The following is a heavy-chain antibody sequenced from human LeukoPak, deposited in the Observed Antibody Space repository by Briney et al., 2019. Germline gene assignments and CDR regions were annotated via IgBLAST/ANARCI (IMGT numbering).Heavy chain of an antibody. V-gene: IGHV3-21*01. CDR2: ISTSSSYI. CDR1: GFTFSSYS. J-gene: IGHJ6*03. CDR3: ARAAIAAARIYYYMDV. Sequence: GGSLRLSCAASGFTFSSYSMNCVRQAPGKGLEWVSFISTSSSYIHNADSVKGRFTISRDNAENSLYLQMNSLRAEDTAVYYCARAAIAAARIYYYMDVWGKGTTVTVSS. D-gene: IGHD6-13*01.